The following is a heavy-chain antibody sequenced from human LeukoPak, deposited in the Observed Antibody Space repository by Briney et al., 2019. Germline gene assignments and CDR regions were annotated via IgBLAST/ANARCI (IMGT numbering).Heavy chain of an antibody. CDR3: ARFGQGVERSDY. V-gene: IGHV4-31*03. D-gene: IGHD3-3*01. Sequence: SQTLSLTCTVSRGSTSSGGYYWNWIRHLPGKGLEWIGYMHNSGTTYHNPSLKSRVTMSIDTSKNQFSLKLSSVTAADTAVYYYARFGQGVERSDYGGQGTLVTVSS. CDR2: MHNSGTT. CDR1: RGSTSSGGYY. J-gene: IGHJ4*02.